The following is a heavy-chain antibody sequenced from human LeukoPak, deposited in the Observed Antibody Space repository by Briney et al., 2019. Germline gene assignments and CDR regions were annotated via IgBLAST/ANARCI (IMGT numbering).Heavy chain of an antibody. Sequence: SETLSLTCAVSGSSITSNYFWAWFRQPPGKGLEWIATIYHSWGIYFNPSLKSRVSISLDASNNQFFLKLASVTAADTAIYYCARNVTVGFFDYWGQGILITVSS. D-gene: IGHD4-23*01. CDR3: ARNVTVGFFDY. CDR1: GSSITSNYF. CDR2: IYHSWGI. J-gene: IGHJ4*02. V-gene: IGHV4-38-2*01.